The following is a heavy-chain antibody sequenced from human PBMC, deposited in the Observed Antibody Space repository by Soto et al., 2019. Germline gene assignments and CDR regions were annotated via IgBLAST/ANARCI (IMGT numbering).Heavy chain of an antibody. CDR1: GFPFSSYS. J-gene: IGHJ4*02. Sequence: PGGSLRLSCAASGFPFSSYSMTWVRQRPGKGLEWVSSISGTSEYIYYADSLKGRFTISRDNARNSVHLQIHSLRTDDTAVYYCARSFDSVGDSWGQGTLVTVSS. D-gene: IGHD3-9*01. V-gene: IGHV3-21*01. CDR3: ARSFDSVGDS. CDR2: ISGTSEYI.